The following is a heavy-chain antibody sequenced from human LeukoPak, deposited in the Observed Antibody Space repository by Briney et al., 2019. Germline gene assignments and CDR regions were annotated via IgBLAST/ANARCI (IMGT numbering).Heavy chain of an antibody. Sequence: PSETLSLTCAVYGGSLSGYYWSWIRQPPGKGLEWIGEINHSGSTNYNPSLKSRVTISVDTSKNQFSLKLSPVTAADTAVYYCARVRDWWYQPPGRWFDPWGQGTLVTVSS. D-gene: IGHD2-15*01. J-gene: IGHJ5*02. CDR2: INHSGST. V-gene: IGHV4-34*01. CDR3: ARVRDWWYQPPGRWFDP. CDR1: GGSLSGYY.